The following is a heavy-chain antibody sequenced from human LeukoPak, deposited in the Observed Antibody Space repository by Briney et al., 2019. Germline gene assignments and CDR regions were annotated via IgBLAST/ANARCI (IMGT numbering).Heavy chain of an antibody. V-gene: IGHV3-53*01. Sequence: QAGGSLRLSCAASGFTVSSNYMSWVRQAPGKGPEWVSVIYTGGDTYYADSVKGRFIISRDTFKNTLYLQMDSLRAEDTAVYYCTRGTSTVSAGYSWGQGTLVTVSS. D-gene: IGHD6-19*01. CDR1: GFTVSSNY. J-gene: IGHJ4*02. CDR2: IYTGGDT. CDR3: TRGTSTVSAGYS.